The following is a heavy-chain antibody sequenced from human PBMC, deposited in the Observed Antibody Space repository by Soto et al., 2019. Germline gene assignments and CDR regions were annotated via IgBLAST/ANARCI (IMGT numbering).Heavy chain of an antibody. J-gene: IGHJ6*02. CDR1: GGTFSSYS. CDR2: IIPIFGTA. D-gene: IGHD3-9*01. V-gene: IGHV1-69*13. Sequence: SVKVSCKASGGTFSSYSISWVRQAPGQGLEWMGGIIPIFGTANYAQKFQGRVTITADESTSTAYMELSSLRSEDTAVYYCARAVLRYFDWFGAYYYYGMDVWGQGTTVTVSS. CDR3: ARAVLRYFDWFGAYYYYGMDV.